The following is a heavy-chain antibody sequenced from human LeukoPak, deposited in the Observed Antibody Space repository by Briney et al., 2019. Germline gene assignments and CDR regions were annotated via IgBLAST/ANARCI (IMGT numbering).Heavy chain of an antibody. CDR1: GYTFTSYG. J-gene: IGHJ4*02. D-gene: IGHD2-8*01. V-gene: IGHV1-18*01. CDR2: ISAYNGNT. Sequence: ASVKVSCKASGYTFTSYGISWVRQAPGQGLEWMGWISAYNGNTNYAQKLQGRVIMTTDTSTSTAYMELRSLRSDDTAVYYCARDRRMVYAPYFDYWGQGTLVTVSS. CDR3: ARDRRMVYAPYFDY.